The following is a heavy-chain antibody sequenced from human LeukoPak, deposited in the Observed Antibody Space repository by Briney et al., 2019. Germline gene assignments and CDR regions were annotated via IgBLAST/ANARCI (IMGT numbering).Heavy chain of an antibody. Sequence: GGSLRLSCAASGFTFDDYGMSWVRQAPGKGLEWVSGINWNGGSTGYADSVKGRFTISRDNAKNSLYLQMNSLRAEDTALYYCARVKVTMVRGVIASDAFDIWGQGTMVTVSS. CDR2: INWNGGST. CDR3: ARVKVTMVRGVIASDAFDI. CDR1: GFTFDDYG. J-gene: IGHJ3*02. D-gene: IGHD3-10*01. V-gene: IGHV3-20*04.